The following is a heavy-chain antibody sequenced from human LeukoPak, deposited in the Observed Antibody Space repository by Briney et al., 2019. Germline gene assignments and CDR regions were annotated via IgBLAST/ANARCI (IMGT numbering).Heavy chain of an antibody. J-gene: IGHJ4*02. Sequence: PSETLSLTCTVSGGSISSSSYYWGWIRQPPGKGLEWIGSIYYSGSTYYNPSLKSRVTISVDTSKNQFSLKLSSVTAADTAVYYCARDLTFLLYYYDTAYPYWGQGTLVTVSS. CDR1: GGSISSSSYY. CDR2: IYYSGST. CDR3: ARDLTFLLYYYDTAYPY. V-gene: IGHV4-39*07. D-gene: IGHD3-22*01.